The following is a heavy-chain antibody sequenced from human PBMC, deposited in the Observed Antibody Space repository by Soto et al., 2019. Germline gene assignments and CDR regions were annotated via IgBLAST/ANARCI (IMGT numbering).Heavy chain of an antibody. Sequence: EVQLVESGGGLVLPGGSLRLSCAASGFTFSSYYMSWVRQAPGKGLEWVANINQEGNEKFYVDSVKGRLTISRDNAKNSLYLQTNSLRAEATAVYYCARAGGRDWPDHNWLHPWGQGTPVTVSS. D-gene: IGHD1-26*01. CDR1: GFTFSSYY. CDR2: INQEGNEK. V-gene: IGHV3-7*05. J-gene: IGHJ5*02. CDR3: ARAGGRDWPDHNWLHP.